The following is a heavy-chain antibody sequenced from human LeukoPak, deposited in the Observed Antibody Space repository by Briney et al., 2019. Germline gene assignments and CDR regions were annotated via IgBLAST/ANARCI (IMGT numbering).Heavy chain of an antibody. D-gene: IGHD2-8*01. CDR3: APNPRGAYYFDY. CDR2: ISYDGSNK. CDR1: GFTFSSYA. Sequence: PGGSLRLSCAASGFTFSSYAMHWVRQAPGKGLEWVAVISYDGSNKYYADSVKGRFTISRDNSKNTLYLQMNSLRAEDTAVYYCAPNPRGAYYFDYWGQGTLVTVSS. J-gene: IGHJ4*02. V-gene: IGHV3-30-3*01.